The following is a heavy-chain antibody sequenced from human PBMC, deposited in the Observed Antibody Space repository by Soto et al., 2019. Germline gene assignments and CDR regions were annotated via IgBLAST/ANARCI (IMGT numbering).Heavy chain of an antibody. Sequence: PSETLSLTCTVSGGSISSSSYYWGWIRQPPGKGLEWIGSIYYSGSTYYNPSLKSRVTISVDTSKNQFSLKLSSVTAADTAVYYCAVTFGGVIFRGNRHYYHYGMDVWGQGTTVTVSS. CDR3: AVTFGGVIFRGNRHYYHYGMDV. V-gene: IGHV4-39*01. CDR2: IYYSGST. D-gene: IGHD3-16*02. J-gene: IGHJ6*02. CDR1: GGSISSSSYY.